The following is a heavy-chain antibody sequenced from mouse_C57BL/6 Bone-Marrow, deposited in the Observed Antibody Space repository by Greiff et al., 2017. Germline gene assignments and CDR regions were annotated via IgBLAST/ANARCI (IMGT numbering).Heavy chain of an antibody. Sequence: QVQLQQSGAELVKPGASVTLSCKASGYTFTSYWMHWVKQRPGQGLEWIGMIHPNSGSTNYTEKFKSKATLTVDKSSRTSYLQLSGLTSADSAVYYCARLLPSFSWYGDVWGTGTAVTVSA. D-gene: IGHD1-1*01. CDR3: ARLLPSFSWYGDV. CDR2: IHPNSGST. V-gene: IGHV1-64*01. J-gene: IGHJ1*03. CDR1: GYTFTSYW.